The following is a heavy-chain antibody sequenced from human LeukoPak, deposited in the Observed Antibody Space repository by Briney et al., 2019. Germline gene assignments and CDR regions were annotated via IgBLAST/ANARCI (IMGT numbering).Heavy chain of an antibody. CDR1: GFTFSSYE. D-gene: IGHD3-9*01. J-gene: IGHJ4*02. V-gene: IGHV3-48*03. Sequence: PGGSLRLSCAASGFTFSSYEMNWVRQAPGKGPEWVSYISSSGSNIYYADSVKGRFTISRDNAKNSLYLQMNSLRAEDTAVYCCASTYYDILTGYHRPYYFDYWGQGTLVTVSS. CDR2: ISSSGSNI. CDR3: ASTYYDILTGYHRPYYFDY.